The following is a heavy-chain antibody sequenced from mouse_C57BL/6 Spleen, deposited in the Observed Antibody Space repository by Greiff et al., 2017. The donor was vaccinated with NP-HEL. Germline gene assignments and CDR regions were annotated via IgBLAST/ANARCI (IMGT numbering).Heavy chain of an antibody. CDR1: GYTFTSYW. Sequence: QVQLQQPGAELVRPGTSVKLSCKASGYTFTSYWTHWVKQRPGQGLEWIGVIDPSDSYTNYNQKFKGKATLTVDTSSSTAYMQLSSLTSEDSAVYYCAGSGSSYYYAMDYWGQGTSVTVSS. J-gene: IGHJ4*01. D-gene: IGHD1-1*01. CDR3: AGSGSSYYYAMDY. V-gene: IGHV1-59*01. CDR2: IDPSDSYT.